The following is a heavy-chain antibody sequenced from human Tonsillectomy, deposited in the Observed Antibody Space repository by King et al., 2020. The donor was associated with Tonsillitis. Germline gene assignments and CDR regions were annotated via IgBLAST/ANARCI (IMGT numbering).Heavy chain of an antibody. CDR1: GFTFSSYS. J-gene: IGHJ6*02. CDR2: ISSSSSYI. D-gene: IGHD6-19*01. V-gene: IGHV3-21*01. Sequence: VQLVESGGGLVKPGGSLRLSCAASGFTFSSYSMNWVRQAPGKGLEWVSSISSSSSYIYYADSVKGRFTIPRDNAKNSLYLQMNSLRAEDTAVYYCARVRLIAVAGTIYYYGMDVWGQGTTVTVSS. CDR3: ARVRLIAVAGTIYYYGMDV.